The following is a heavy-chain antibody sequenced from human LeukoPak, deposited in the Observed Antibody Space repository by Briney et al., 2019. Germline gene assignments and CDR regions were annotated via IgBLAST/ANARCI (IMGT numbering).Heavy chain of an antibody. D-gene: IGHD5-18*01. CDR2: INPSGGST. Sequence: ASVKVSCKASGYTFTSYYMHWVRQAPGQGLEWMGIINPSGGSTSYAQKFQGRVTMTGDTSTSTVYMELSSLRSEDTAVYYCARSDTAMARDYWGQGTLVTVSS. J-gene: IGHJ4*02. CDR3: ARSDTAMARDY. CDR1: GYTFTSYY. V-gene: IGHV1-46*03.